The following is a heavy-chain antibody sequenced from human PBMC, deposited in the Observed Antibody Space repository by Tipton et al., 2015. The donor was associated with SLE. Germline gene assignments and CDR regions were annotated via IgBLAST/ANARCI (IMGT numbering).Heavy chain of an antibody. D-gene: IGHD4/OR15-4a*01. J-gene: IGHJ4*02. CDR1: GGSISSNY. CDR3: AREETTVLTTAFDS. V-gene: IGHV4-4*08. Sequence: TLSLTCTVSGGSISSNYWIWIRQPPGKGLEWIGYISNGGGTNYNPSLKSRVTISVDTAKNQFSLKLTSVTAADTAVYYCAREETTVLTTAFDSWGQGALVTVSS. CDR2: ISNGGGT.